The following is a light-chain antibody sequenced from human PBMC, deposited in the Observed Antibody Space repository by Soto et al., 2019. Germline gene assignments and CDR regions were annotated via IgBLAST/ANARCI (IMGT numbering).Light chain of an antibody. CDR1: SSDVGGYNY. V-gene: IGLV2-14*01. J-gene: IGLJ1*01. CDR2: DVS. CDR3: SSNTSSSTGV. Sequence: QSALTQPASVSGSPGQSITISCTGTSSDVGGYNYVSWYQQHPGKAPKLMIYDVSNRPSGFSNRFSGSKSGNTASLTISGLQADDAAYYYCSSNTSSSTGVFGTGTKLTVL.